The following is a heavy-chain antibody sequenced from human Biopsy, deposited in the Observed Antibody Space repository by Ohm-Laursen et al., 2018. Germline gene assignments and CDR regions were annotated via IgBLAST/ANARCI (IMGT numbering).Heavy chain of an antibody. CDR2: IIPLIGLT. CDR1: GGTSSNFA. D-gene: IGHD2-8*01. V-gene: IGHV1-69*04. J-gene: IGHJ4*02. CDR3: ARDCNGENCGVDF. Sequence: SSVKVSCKPSGGTSSNFAINWVRQAPGHGLECMGRIIPLIGLTNYAQKFQGRVTITADKFTNTVYMELSSLRSDDTAVYFCARDCNGENCGVDFWGQGTLVTVS.